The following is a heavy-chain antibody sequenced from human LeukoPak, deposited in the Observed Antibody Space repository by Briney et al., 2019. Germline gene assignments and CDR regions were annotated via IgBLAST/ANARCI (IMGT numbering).Heavy chain of an antibody. D-gene: IGHD6-13*01. CDR3: ARDRRVRGYSSSWVPYY. Sequence: SQTLSLTCAISGDSVSSNSAAWNWIRQSPSRGLEWLGRTYYRSKWYNDYAVSVKSRITINPDTSKNQFSLQLNSVTPEDTAAYYCARDRRVRGYSSSWVPYYWGQGTLVTVSS. V-gene: IGHV6-1*01. J-gene: IGHJ4*02. CDR2: TYYRSKWYN. CDR1: GDSVSSNSAA.